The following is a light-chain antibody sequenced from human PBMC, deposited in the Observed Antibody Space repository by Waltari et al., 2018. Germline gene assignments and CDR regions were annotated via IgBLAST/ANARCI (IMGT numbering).Light chain of an antibody. V-gene: IGKV3-20*01. CDR1: QSVPRA. CDR3: QHYLRLPVT. J-gene: IGKJ1*01. Sequence: EIVLTHSPGTLPLSPGERATLSCRTSQSVPRALAWYQQTPGQAHRLIIYGASNRATGIPDRFSGSGSGTDFSLTISSLEPEDFAVYYCQHYLRLPVTFGQGTKVEVK. CDR2: GAS.